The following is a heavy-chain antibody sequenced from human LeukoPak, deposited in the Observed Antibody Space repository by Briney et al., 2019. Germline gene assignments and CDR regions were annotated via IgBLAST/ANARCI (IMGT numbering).Heavy chain of an antibody. CDR3: ARDSCSRTSCRRKFDY. D-gene: IGHD2-2*01. J-gene: IGHJ4*02. CDR2: IYYSGST. Sequence: SETLSLTCTVSGGSISSSNNYWGWIRQPPGKRLEWIGSIYYSGSTYYNPSLKSRVTISVDTSKNQFSLKLSSVSAADTAVYYCARDSCSRTSCRRKFDYWGQGTLVTVSS. CDR1: GGSISSSNNY. V-gene: IGHV4-39*07.